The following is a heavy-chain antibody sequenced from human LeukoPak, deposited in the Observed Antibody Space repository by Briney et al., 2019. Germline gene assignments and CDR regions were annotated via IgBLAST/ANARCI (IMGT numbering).Heavy chain of an antibody. V-gene: IGHV3-7*01. Sequence: GGSLRLSCAASGFSFSRYWMSWVRQAPGKGLEWVANIKQDGSEKYYVDSVKGRFTISRDNAKNSLYLQMNSLRAEDTAVYYCARSGYSSAFDIWGQGTMVTVSS. CDR1: GFSFSRYW. CDR2: IKQDGSEK. D-gene: IGHD3-3*01. CDR3: ARSGYSSAFDI. J-gene: IGHJ3*02.